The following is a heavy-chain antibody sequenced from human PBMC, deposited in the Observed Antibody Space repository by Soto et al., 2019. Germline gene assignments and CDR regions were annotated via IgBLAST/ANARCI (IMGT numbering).Heavy chain of an antibody. CDR1: GYTFTSYA. CDR3: AREGITIFGVVIREYYGMDV. V-gene: IGHV1-18*01. CDR2: ISAYNGNT. Sequence: ASVKVSCKASGYTFTSYAMHWVRQAPGQGLEWMGWISAYNGNTNYAQKLQGRVTMTTDTSTSTAYMELRSLRSDDTAVYYCAREGITIFGVVIREYYGMDVWGQGTTVTVSS. D-gene: IGHD3-3*01. J-gene: IGHJ6*02.